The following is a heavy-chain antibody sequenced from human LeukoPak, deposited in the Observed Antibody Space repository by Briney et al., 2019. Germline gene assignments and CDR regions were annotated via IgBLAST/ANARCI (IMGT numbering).Heavy chain of an antibody. D-gene: IGHD3-9*01. CDR3: AKRDPTGYSDY. CDR1: GFTFSNYA. Sequence: GGSLRLSCAASGFTFSNYAMSWVRQAPGKGLQWVSTISDSGGTIYYADSVKGRFTIPRDNSKNTLSLQMNSLRVEDTAVYYCAKRDPTGYSDYWGQGTLVTVSS. J-gene: IGHJ4*02. CDR2: ISDSGGTI. V-gene: IGHV3-23*01.